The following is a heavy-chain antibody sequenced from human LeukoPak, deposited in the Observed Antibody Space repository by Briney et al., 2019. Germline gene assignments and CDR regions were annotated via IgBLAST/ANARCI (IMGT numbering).Heavy chain of an antibody. CDR1: GFTFSSYA. J-gene: IGHJ5*02. V-gene: IGHV3-30-3*01. CDR2: ISYDGSNK. D-gene: IGHD5-12*01. Sequence: GGSLRLSCAASGFTFSSYAMHWVRQAPGKGLEWVAVISYDGSNKYYADSVKGRFTISRDNSKNTLYLQMNSLRAEDTAVYYCARDSSGYDPWGQGTLVTVSS. CDR3: ARDSSGYDP.